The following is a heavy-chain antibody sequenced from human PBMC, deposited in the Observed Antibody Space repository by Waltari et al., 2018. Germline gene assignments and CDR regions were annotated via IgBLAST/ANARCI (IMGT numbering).Heavy chain of an antibody. J-gene: IGHJ4*02. D-gene: IGHD3-9*01. CDR2: IYYSGSA. CDR3: ARRRNDILTGYYKGGIDY. Sequence: QLQLQESGPGLVKPSETLSLTCTVSGGSISSSSYYWGWIRQPPGKGLEWIGSIYYSGSADYNPSLKGRVTISVDTSKNQFSLKLSSVTAADTAVYYCARRRNDILTGYYKGGIDYWGQGTLVTVSS. CDR1: GGSISSSSYY. V-gene: IGHV4-39*01.